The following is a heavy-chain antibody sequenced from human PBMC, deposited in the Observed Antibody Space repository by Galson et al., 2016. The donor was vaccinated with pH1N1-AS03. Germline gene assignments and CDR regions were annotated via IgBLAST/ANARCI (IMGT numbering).Heavy chain of an antibody. D-gene: IGHD1-1*01. CDR2: IDPSDPYV. CDR3: ARPAPGTSSSRSVSAF. Sequence: SGAEVKKPGESLRISCKGFGYSFPNYWISWVRQMPGKGLEWIGRIDPSDPYVNYRQSFGGHDTISDDMSITTAYLQWISLKASDTAIYYCARPAPGTSSSRSVSAFWGQGTLVSVSS. J-gene: IGHJ4*02. V-gene: IGHV5-10-1*01. CDR1: GYSFPNYW.